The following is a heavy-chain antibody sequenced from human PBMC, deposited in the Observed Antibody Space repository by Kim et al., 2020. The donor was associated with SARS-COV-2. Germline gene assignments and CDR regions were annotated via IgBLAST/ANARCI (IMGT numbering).Heavy chain of an antibody. V-gene: IGHV3-23*01. Sequence: ADSVGGRFTGCRDNSRNTLYLQMNSLRGEDTAVYYCAQDVISMIRGRLDVWGKGTTVTVSS. J-gene: IGHJ6*03. D-gene: IGHD3-10*01. CDR3: AQDVISMIRGRLDV.